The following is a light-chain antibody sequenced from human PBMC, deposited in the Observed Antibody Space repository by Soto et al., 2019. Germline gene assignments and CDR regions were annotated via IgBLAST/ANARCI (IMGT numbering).Light chain of an antibody. CDR2: AAS. V-gene: IGKV1-39*01. CDR1: QSISSY. J-gene: IGKJ4*01. Sequence: DIQMTQSPSSLSASVGDRVTITCRASQSISSYLNWYQQKPGKAPKLLIYAASSLQSGVPSSFSGSGSGTDFTLTISGRQAEDVVVYYYQQYYTPSLLTFGLGTKVEIK. CDR3: QQYYTPSLLT.